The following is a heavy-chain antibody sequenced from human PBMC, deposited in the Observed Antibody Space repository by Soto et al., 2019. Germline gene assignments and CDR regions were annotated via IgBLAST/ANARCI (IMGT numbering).Heavy chain of an antibody. J-gene: IGHJ4*02. CDR1: GFTFSSYA. CDR2: ISGSGGST. D-gene: IGHD3-9*01. Sequence: PGGSLRLSCAASGFTFSSYAMSWVRQAPGKGLEWVSAISGSGGSTYYADSVKGRFTISRDNSKNTLYLQMNSLRAEDTAVYYCAKGGIADILTGYSDYWGQGTLVTVSS. V-gene: IGHV3-23*01. CDR3: AKGGIADILTGYSDY.